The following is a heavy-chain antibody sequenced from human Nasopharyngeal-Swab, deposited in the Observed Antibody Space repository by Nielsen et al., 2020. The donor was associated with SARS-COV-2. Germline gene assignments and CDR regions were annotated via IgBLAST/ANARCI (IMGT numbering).Heavy chain of an antibody. Sequence: ASVKVSCKASGYTFTSYYMHWVRQAPGKGLEWMGIINPSGGSTSYAQKFQGRVTMTRDTSTSTVYMELSSLRSEDTAVYYCARDEDFWSGYYSYYYYGMDVWGQGTTVTVSS. CDR3: ARDEDFWSGYYSYYYYGMDV. J-gene: IGHJ6*02. CDR2: INPSGGST. V-gene: IGHV1-46*01. D-gene: IGHD3-3*01. CDR1: GYTFTSYY.